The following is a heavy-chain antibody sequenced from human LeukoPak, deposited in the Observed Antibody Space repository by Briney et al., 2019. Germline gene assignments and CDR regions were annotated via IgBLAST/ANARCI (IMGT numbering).Heavy chain of an antibody. D-gene: IGHD6-19*01. Sequence: GGSLRLSCAASGFTFSSYSMNWVRQAPGKGLEWVSSISSSSSYIYYADAVKGRFTISRDNAKNSLYLQMNSLRAEHTAVYYCARVVAVAGRAFDIWGQGTMVTVSS. CDR2: ISSSSSYI. V-gene: IGHV3-21*01. J-gene: IGHJ3*02. CDR1: GFTFSSYS. CDR3: ARVVAVAGRAFDI.